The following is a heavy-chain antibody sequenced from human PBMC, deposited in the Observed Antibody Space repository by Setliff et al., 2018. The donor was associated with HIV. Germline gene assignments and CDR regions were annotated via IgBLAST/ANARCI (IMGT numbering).Heavy chain of an antibody. CDR1: GFTFSDYG. J-gene: IGHJ4*02. V-gene: IGHV3-30*18. D-gene: IGHD3-10*01. Sequence: GESLKISCAASGFTFSDYGMHWVRQAPGKGLEWVAAVAYDGGDKFYLDSVRGRFSISRDNSKNTVYLQINSLRPEDTAVYYCVKDLRGSGSYYTYFENWGQGMLVTVSS. CDR2: VAYDGGDK. CDR3: VKDLRGSGSYYTYFEN.